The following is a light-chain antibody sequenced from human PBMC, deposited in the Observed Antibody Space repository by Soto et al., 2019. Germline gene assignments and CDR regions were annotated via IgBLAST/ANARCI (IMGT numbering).Light chain of an antibody. V-gene: IGKV3-11*01. CDR1: QSVRSY. Sequence: EIVLTQSPATLSLSPGERATLSCRASQSVRSYLAWYQQKPGQAPRLLIYDASNRATGIPARFSGSGSGTDFTLTISSLEPEDFVVYYCQHRNNWPLTFGGGTKVEIK. CDR3: QHRNNWPLT. J-gene: IGKJ4*01. CDR2: DAS.